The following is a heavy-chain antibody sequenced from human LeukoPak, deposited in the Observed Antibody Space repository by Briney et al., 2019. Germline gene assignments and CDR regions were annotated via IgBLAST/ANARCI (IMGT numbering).Heavy chain of an antibody. J-gene: IGHJ4*02. CDR1: GFTFSSYG. V-gene: IGHV3-30*18. Sequence: GGSLRLSCAASGFTFSSYGMHWVRQAPGKGLEWVSVISYDGSNKYYADSVKGRFTISRDNSKNTLYLQMNSLRAEDTAVYYCAKLMGDFDYWGQGTLVTVSS. CDR3: AKLMGDFDY. CDR2: ISYDGSNK. D-gene: IGHD3-16*01.